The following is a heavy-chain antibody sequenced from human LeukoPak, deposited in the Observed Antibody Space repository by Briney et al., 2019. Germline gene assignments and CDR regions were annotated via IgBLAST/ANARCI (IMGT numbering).Heavy chain of an antibody. D-gene: IGHD3-3*01. V-gene: IGHV1-2*06. J-gene: IGHJ3*02. Sequence: GASVKVSCKASGYTFTGYYMHWVRQAPGQGLEWMGRINPNSGGTNYAQEFQGRGTMTRDTSISTAYMELSRLRSDDTAVYYCVRDYDFWSGYFNDAFDIWGQGTMVTVSS. CDR1: GYTFTGYY. CDR3: VRDYDFWSGYFNDAFDI. CDR2: INPNSGGT.